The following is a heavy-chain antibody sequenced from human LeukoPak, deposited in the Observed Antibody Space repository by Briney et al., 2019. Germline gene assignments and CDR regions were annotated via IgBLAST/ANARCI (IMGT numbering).Heavy chain of an antibody. CDR3: ANTMVRGSYSMDV. D-gene: IGHD3-10*01. V-gene: IGHV3-23*01. CDR1: GFTFTSYA. CDR2: ISNSGSST. J-gene: IGHJ6*02. Sequence: GGSLRLTCAASGFTFTSYAMTWVRQAPGKGLEWVSGISNSGSSTYYADSVKGRFTISRDNSKNTLYLQLSSLRAEDTAVYYCANTMVRGSYSMDVWGQGTTVTVSS.